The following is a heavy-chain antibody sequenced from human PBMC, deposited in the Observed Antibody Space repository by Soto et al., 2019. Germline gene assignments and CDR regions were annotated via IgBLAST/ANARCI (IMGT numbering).Heavy chain of an antibody. V-gene: IGHV4-34*01. CDR3: AGGLRGGARRGGGYYYYYYGMDV. D-gene: IGHD3-10*01. J-gene: IGHJ6*02. Sequence: QVQLQQWGAGLLKPSETLSLTCAVYGGSFSGYYWSWIRQPPGKGLEWIGEINHSGSTNYNPSLKSRVTKSGETSKNQFPPKPSSVPAADPGVYYLAGGLRGGARRGGGYYYYYYGMDVWGQGTTVTVSS. CDR2: INHSGST. CDR1: GGSFSGYY.